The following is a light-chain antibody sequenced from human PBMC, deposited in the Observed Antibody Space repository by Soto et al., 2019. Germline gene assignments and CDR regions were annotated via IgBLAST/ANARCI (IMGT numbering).Light chain of an antibody. CDR3: QQYNIYWT. Sequence: LSAPVRDSVTITFRASQSIRTWLAWYQQKPGTPPKLLIYKASSLESGVPSRFSGNGSGTDFALTINNLQPEDCATYYCQQYNIYWTFGLGTKVDIK. CDR2: KAS. CDR1: QSIRTW. V-gene: IGKV1-5*03. J-gene: IGKJ1*01.